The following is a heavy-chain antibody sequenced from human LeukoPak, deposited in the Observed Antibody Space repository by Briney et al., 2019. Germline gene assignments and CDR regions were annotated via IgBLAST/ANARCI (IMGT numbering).Heavy chain of an antibody. V-gene: IGHV3-30*02. D-gene: IGHD6-19*01. Sequence: GGSLRLSCAASGFTFSSYGMHWVRQAPGKGLEWAAFIRYDGSNKYYADSVKGRFTISRDNSKNTLYLQMNSLRAEDTAVYYCAKDCCGSGWSDFDYWGQGTLVTVSS. CDR2: IRYDGSNK. J-gene: IGHJ4*02. CDR3: AKDCCGSGWSDFDY. CDR1: GFTFSSYG.